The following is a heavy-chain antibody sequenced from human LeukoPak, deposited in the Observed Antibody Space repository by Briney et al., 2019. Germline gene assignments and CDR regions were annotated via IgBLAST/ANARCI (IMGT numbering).Heavy chain of an antibody. CDR2: ISPYNGNT. CDR1: SYTFTSFG. CDR3: ARERQCGY. V-gene: IGHV1-18*01. D-gene: IGHD2-21*01. J-gene: IGHJ4*02. Sequence: GPSVKLSCKASSYTFTSFGIRWVRQAPGQGLEWMGWISPYNGNTNYAPVLQDSLTMTRDTSTSTAYIEVRSQRSEDTAVFYCARERQCGYWVQGTLVTVSS.